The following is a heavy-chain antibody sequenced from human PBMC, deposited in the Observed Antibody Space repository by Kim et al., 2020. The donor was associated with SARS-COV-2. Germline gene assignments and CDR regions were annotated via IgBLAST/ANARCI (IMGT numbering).Heavy chain of an antibody. CDR3: ARVVHCSGGSCYYFDY. J-gene: IGHJ4*02. V-gene: IGHV1-3*01. Sequence: KFQGRVTTTRDTSASTAYMELSSLRSEDTAVYYCARVVHCSGGSCYYFDYWGQGTLVTVSS. D-gene: IGHD2-15*01.